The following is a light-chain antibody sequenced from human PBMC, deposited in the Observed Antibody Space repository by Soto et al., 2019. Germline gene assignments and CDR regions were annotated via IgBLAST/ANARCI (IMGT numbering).Light chain of an antibody. CDR2: DIS. CDR1: SSDFGIYNS. V-gene: IGLV2-14*01. Sequence: QSVLAQPASVSGSPGQSITISCTGTSSDFGIYNSISWYQQYPGKAPKLLIHDISNRPSGVSNRFSGSKSGNTASLTISGLQADYEADYYCSSFKTSISHVFGRGTEVTV. J-gene: IGLJ1*01. CDR3: SSFKTSISHV.